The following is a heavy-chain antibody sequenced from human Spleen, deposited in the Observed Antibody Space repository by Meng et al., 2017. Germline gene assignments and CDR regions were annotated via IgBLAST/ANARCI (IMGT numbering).Heavy chain of an antibody. Sequence: GHLVEFGGGLVKPGWSLRLSCEGSGFTFSNAYMTWVRQVPGKRLEWVGRIKSKPDGETIDYAAPVKGRFTISRDDSKNTVYLQMNSLKSEDTAVYYCSGHIDYWGQGTLVTVSS. J-gene: IGHJ4*02. CDR1: GFTFSNAY. CDR3: SGHIDY. V-gene: IGHV3-15*01. D-gene: IGHD5-12*01. CDR2: IKSKPDGETI.